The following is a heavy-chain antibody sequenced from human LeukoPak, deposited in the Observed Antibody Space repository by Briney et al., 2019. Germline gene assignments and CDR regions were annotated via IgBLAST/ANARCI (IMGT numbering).Heavy chain of an antibody. Sequence: SETLSLTCTVSGGSFSYYYWSWIRQPPGKGLEWIGYIYYTGSTNYNPSLKSRVTISVDTSKNQFSLKLSSVTAADTAVYYCARRYYGMDVWGQGTTVTVSS. V-gene: IGHV4-59*12. CDR1: GGSFSYYY. CDR3: ARRYYGMDV. J-gene: IGHJ6*02. CDR2: IYYTGST.